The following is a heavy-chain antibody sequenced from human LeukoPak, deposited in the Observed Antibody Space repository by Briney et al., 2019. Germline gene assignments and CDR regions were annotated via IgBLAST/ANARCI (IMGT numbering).Heavy chain of an antibody. V-gene: IGHV3-15*01. J-gene: IGHJ4*02. CDR1: GFTFSDAC. Sequence: GGSLRLSCIASGFTFSDACMSWVRQAPGKGLEWVGRIKSKTDGGTTDYVAPVKGRFTISRDDSKNTLYLQMNSLKTEDTAVYYCTTAPVYGGNSRSDYWGQGTLVTVSS. D-gene: IGHD4-23*01. CDR2: IKSKTDGGTT. CDR3: TTAPVYGGNSRSDY.